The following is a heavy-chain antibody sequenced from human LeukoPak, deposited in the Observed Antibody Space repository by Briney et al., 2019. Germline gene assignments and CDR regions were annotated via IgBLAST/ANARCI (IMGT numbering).Heavy chain of an antibody. V-gene: IGHV3-23*01. J-gene: IGHJ4*02. CDR1: GFTFSSYA. D-gene: IGHD6-6*01. CDR3: AKDLQYSSSSKRLRGYFDY. CDR2: ISGSGGST. Sequence: GGSLRLSCAASGFTFSSYAMSWVRQAPGKGLEWVSAISGSGGSTYYADSVKGRFTISRDNSKNTLYLQMNSLRAEDTAVYYCAKDLQYSSSSKRLRGYFDYWGQGTLVTVSS.